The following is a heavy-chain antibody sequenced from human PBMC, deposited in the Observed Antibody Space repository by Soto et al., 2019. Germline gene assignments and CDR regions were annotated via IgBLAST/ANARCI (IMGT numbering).Heavy chain of an antibody. CDR1: GVSISSGDYY. Sequence: SETLSLTCTVSGVSISSGDYYWSWIRQPPGKGLEWIGYIYYSGSTYYNPSLKSRVTISVDTSKNQFSLKLSSVTAADTAVYYCARVISSGSYYSHYYYYGMDVWGQGTTVTVSS. V-gene: IGHV4-30-4*01. D-gene: IGHD3-10*01. CDR2: IYYSGST. CDR3: ARVISSGSYYSHYYYYGMDV. J-gene: IGHJ6*02.